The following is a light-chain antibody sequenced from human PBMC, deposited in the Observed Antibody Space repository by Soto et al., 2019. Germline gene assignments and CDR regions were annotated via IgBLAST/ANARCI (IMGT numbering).Light chain of an antibody. J-gene: IGLJ3*02. CDR1: SNVVGYYNY. V-gene: IGLV2-14*01. CDR2: EVT. CDR3: SSYTTAYTQV. Sequence: QSALSQPASVSGSPGQSITISCTGTSNVVGYYNYVSWYQQHPGQAPKLMISEVTTRPSGVSDRFSGSKSGNTASLTISRLQAEDEAHYYCSSYTTAYTQVFGGGTKLTVL.